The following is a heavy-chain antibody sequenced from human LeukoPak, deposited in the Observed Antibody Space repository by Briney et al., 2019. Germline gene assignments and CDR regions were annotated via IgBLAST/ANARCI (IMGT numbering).Heavy chain of an antibody. J-gene: IGHJ4*02. V-gene: IGHV3-30*18. D-gene: IGHD6-13*01. CDR2: ISYDGSNK. Sequence: GGSLRLSCAASGFTFSSYGMHWVRQAPGKGLEWVAVISYDGSNKYYADSVRGRFTISRDNSKNTLYLQMNSLRAEDTAVYYCAKDKRGYSRDYYFDYWGQGTLVTVSS. CDR1: GFTFSSYG. CDR3: AKDKRGYSRDYYFDY.